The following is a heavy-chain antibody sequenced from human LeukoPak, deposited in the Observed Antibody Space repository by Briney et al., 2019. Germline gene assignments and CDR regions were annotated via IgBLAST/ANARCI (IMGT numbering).Heavy chain of an antibody. D-gene: IGHD5-12*01. Sequence: ASVKVSCKASGYTFTGYYMHWVRQAPGQGLEWMGRINPNSGGTNYAQKFQGRVTMTRDTSISTAYMELSRLRSDDTAVYYCARGEIVAKIIWFDPWGQGTLVTVSS. CDR1: GYTFTGYY. V-gene: IGHV1-2*06. CDR2: INPNSGGT. CDR3: ARGEIVAKIIWFDP. J-gene: IGHJ5*02.